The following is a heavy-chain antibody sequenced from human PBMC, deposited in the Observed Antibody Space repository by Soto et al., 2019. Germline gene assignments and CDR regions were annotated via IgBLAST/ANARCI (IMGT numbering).Heavy chain of an antibody. CDR1: GGSISSSSYY. CDR2: IYYSGNT. V-gene: IGHV4-39*07. D-gene: IGHD5-12*01. CDR3: ARAAPANRGYSGYVDY. J-gene: IGHJ4*02. Sequence: ASETLSLTCAVSGGSISSSSYYWGWIRQPPGKGLEWIGCIYYSGNTNYTPSLQSRVTISVDTSKNQFSLKLSSVTAADTAVYYCARAAPANRGYSGYVDYWGQGTLVTVSS.